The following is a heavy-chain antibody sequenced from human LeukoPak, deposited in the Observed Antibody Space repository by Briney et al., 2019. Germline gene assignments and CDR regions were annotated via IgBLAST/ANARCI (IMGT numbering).Heavy chain of an antibody. CDR3: ARAPHGSGCDY. V-gene: IGHV6-1*01. CDR1: GDSVSSNSAT. Sequence: SQTLSLTCAISGDSVSSNSATWIWIRQSPSRGLEWLGRTHYMSKWYNDYAVSLQGRISVSPDTSKNQFSLQLNSVTPEDTALYYCARAPHGSGCDYWGQGTLVTVSS. J-gene: IGHJ4*02. D-gene: IGHD6-19*01. CDR2: THYMSKWYN.